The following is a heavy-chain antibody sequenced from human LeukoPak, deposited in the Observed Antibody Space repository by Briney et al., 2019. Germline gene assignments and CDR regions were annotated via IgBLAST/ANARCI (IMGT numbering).Heavy chain of an antibody. CDR2: ISSSAHSI. V-gene: IGHV3-11*01. D-gene: IGHD3-3*01. Sequence: GGSLRLSCAASGFSLSDYYMSWIRRAPGKGLEWISYISSSAHSIYYADSVKGRFTISRDTAKNSLYLQMNSLGAEDTAVYYCARGPTVAWYYDFWSDLNSLDYWGQGTLVTVSS. CDR1: GFSLSDYY. CDR3: ARGPTVAWYYDFWSDLNSLDY. J-gene: IGHJ4*02.